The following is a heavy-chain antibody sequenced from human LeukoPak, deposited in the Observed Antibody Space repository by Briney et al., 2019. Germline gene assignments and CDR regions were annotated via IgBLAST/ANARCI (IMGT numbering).Heavy chain of an antibody. J-gene: IGHJ4*02. V-gene: IGHV1-18*01. D-gene: IGHD3-3*01. Sequence: VASVKVSCKASGYTFTSYGISWVRQAPGQGPEWMGWISAYNGNTNYAQKLQGRVTMTTDTSTSTAYMELRSLRSDDTAVYYCARAYDFWSGYPSGDYWGQGTLVTVSS. CDR3: ARAYDFWSGYPSGDY. CDR1: GYTFTSYG. CDR2: ISAYNGNT.